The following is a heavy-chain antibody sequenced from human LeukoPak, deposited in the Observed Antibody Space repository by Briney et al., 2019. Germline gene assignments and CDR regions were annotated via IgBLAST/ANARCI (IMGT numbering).Heavy chain of an antibody. CDR2: FGAAGDT. D-gene: IGHD2-21*01. V-gene: IGHV3-13*01. Sequence: PGGSLRLSCAASGFTFSTYDMPWVRQATGKGLEWVSTFGAAGDTYYSESVKGRFTISRDDAKNSLYLQMNSLRAEDTAVYYCARDGPYSYYFDYWGQGTLVTVSS. CDR3: ARDGPYSYYFDY. CDR1: GFTFSTYD. J-gene: IGHJ4*02.